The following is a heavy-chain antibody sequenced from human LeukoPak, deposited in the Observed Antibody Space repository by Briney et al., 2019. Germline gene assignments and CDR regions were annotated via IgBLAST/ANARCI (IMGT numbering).Heavy chain of an antibody. CDR2: IYPGDSDT. V-gene: IGHV5-51*01. Sequence: GESLKISCKGSGYSFTSYWIGWVRQMPGKGLECMGIIYPGDSDTRYSPSFQGQVTISADKSISTAYLQWSSLKASDTAMYYCARIPYYYDSSGYHFDYWGQGTLVTVSS. J-gene: IGHJ4*02. CDR1: GYSFTSYW. D-gene: IGHD3-22*01. CDR3: ARIPYYYDSSGYHFDY.